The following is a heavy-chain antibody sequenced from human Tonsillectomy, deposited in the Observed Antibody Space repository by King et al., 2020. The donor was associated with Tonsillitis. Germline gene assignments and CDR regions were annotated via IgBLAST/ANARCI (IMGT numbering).Heavy chain of an antibody. D-gene: IGHD2-15*01. J-gene: IGHJ4*02. V-gene: IGHV1-18*01. CDR1: GYTFTSYG. Sequence: QVQLAESGAEVKKPGASVKVSCRASGYTFTSYGITWVRQAPGQGLEWMGWSSTYNDNTKYAQNVQGRVTLTTDTSTSTAYMELRSLRSDDTAVYYCARRGGFCTGVNCYEAYWGQGTLVTVSS. CDR3: ARRGGFCTGVNCYEAY. CDR2: SSTYNDNT.